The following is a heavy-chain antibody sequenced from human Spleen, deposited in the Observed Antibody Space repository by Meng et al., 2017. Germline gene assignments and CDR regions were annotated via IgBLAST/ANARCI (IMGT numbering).Heavy chain of an antibody. CDR3: ARGSVGSYYYYGLDV. J-gene: IGHJ6*02. V-gene: IGHV3-53*01. CDR1: GFAVSSNY. D-gene: IGHD1-26*01. CDR2: IYSGGST. Sequence: GGSLRLSCAASGFAVSSNYMNWVRQAPGKGLEWVSVIYSGGSTYYADSVKGRFTISRDNSKNTLYLQMNSLRAEDTAVYYCARGSVGSYYYYGLDVWGQGTTVTVSS.